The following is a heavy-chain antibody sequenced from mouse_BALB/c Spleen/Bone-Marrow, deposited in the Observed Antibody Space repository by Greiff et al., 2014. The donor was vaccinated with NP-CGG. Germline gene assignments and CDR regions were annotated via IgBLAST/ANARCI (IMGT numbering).Heavy chain of an antibody. Sequence: EVQLVESGSELVKPGASVKLSCAASGFNIKDTCMHWVKQRPEQGLEWIGRIDPANGDTKYDAKFQGKATITADTSSNTAYLQLNSLTSEGTAAYYCTRPSFYYGSSYWYFDVWGPGTTVTVSS. CDR1: GFNIKDTC. V-gene: IGHV14-3*02. D-gene: IGHD1-1*01. J-gene: IGHJ1*01. CDR3: TRPSFYYGSSYWYFDV. CDR2: IDPANGDT.